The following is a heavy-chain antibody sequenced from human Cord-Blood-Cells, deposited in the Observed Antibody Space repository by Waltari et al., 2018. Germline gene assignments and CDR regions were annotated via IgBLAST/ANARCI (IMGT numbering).Heavy chain of an antibody. CDR3: ARELRFLEWLFDY. D-gene: IGHD3-3*01. CDR2: MYYSGST. CDR1: GGSMSSSSYH. V-gene: IGHV4-39*02. Sequence: QLQLQESGPGLVKPSETLSLTCTVSGGSMSSSSYHWGWICQPPGKGRAWLGSMYYSGSTSYNPSLKSRVTISVDTSKNQFSLKLSSVTAADTAVYYWARELRFLEWLFDYWGQGTLVTVSS. J-gene: IGHJ4*02.